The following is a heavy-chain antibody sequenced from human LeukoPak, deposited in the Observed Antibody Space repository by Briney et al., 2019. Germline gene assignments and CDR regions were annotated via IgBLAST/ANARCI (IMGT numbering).Heavy chain of an antibody. CDR1: GFTSSDFA. J-gene: IGHJ3*02. CDR2: ITRVSTYI. Sequence: GGSLKLSCAASGFTSSDFAMNWVRQAPGKGLEWVSSITRVSTYIYYAVSVQGRFTISRDNHKDLLYLQLNSLRGDDTGIYYCTRDRNDYGDPDAFDIWGQGTVVTVSS. CDR3: TRDRNDYGDPDAFDI. V-gene: IGHV3-21*01. D-gene: IGHD4-17*01.